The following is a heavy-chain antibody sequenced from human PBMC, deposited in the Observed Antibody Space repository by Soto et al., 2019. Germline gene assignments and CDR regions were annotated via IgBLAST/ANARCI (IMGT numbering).Heavy chain of an antibody. CDR2: ISAYNGNT. D-gene: IGHD3-10*01. Sequence: QVQLVQSGAEVKKPGASVQVSCKASGYTFTSYGISWVRQAPGQGLEWMGWISAYNGNTHYAQKLQGRVTMTTNTSTSSSCVELRSLRSDDTAVYFCARTGSYYYGSGSPVAVDYWGQGTLVTVSS. CDR1: GYTFTSYG. J-gene: IGHJ4*02. CDR3: ARTGSYYYGSGSPVAVDY. V-gene: IGHV1-18*01.